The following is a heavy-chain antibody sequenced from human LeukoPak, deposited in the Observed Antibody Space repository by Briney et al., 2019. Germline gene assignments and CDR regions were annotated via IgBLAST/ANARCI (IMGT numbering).Heavy chain of an antibody. CDR3: ARHAESGYDRFDL. D-gene: IGHD5-12*01. J-gene: IGHJ5*02. CDR1: GFTFSNAW. Sequence: GSLRLSCAASGFTFSNAWMSWIRQPPGKGLEWFGYIYYSGSTNYKSPLKSRVTMSGDTSKNQFSLELRSVTAADTAVYYCARHAESGYDRFDLWGQGTLVTVSS. CDR2: IYYSGST. V-gene: IGHV4-59*08.